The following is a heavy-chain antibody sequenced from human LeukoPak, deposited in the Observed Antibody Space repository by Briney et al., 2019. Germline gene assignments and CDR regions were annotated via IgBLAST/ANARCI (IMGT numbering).Heavy chain of an antibody. V-gene: IGHV4-34*01. CDR1: GFTFSSYA. CDR2: INHSGST. Sequence: GSLRLSCAASGFTFSSYAMSWVRQPPGKGLEWIGEINHSGSTNYNPSLKSRVTISVDTSKNQFSLKLSSVTAADTAVYYCARGLNLRWLQMTFDYWGQGTLVTVSS. D-gene: IGHD5-24*01. CDR3: ARGLNLRWLQMTFDY. J-gene: IGHJ4*02.